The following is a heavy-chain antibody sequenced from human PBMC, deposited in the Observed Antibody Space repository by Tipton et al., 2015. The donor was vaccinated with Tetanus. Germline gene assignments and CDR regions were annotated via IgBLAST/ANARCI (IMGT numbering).Heavy chain of an antibody. CDR2: VYYTGDT. J-gene: IGHJ4*02. V-gene: IGHV4-61*08. CDR3: AGVTAQRTELYFEH. Sequence: GLVKPSETLSLTCTVSGASLRGGDYHWSWIRQPPGKGLEWVGYVYYTGDTNYNPSLKSRVTISMDRSENQISLKMTSVTAADTAVYYCAGVTAQRTELYFEHWGQGTLVTVSS. CDR1: GASLRGGDYH. D-gene: IGHD1-26*01.